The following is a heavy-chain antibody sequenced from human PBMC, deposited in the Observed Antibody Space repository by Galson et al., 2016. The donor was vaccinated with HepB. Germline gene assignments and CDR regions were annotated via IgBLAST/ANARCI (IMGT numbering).Heavy chain of an antibody. CDR1: RFTFRSSG. D-gene: IGHD5-18*01. CDR2: ITSGGTT. J-gene: IGHJ6*02. V-gene: IGHV3-23*01. Sequence: SLRLSCAASRFTFRSSGMDWDRQAPGKGLEWVSGITSGGTTYYADSVKGRFTISRDNSKNILYLQMKSLRDEDTAGYYCAKRPYSYGWHYGMDVWGQGTTVTVSS. CDR3: AKRPYSYGWHYGMDV.